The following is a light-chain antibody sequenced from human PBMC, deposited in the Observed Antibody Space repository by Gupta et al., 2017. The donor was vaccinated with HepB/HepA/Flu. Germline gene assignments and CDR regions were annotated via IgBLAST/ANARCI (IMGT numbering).Light chain of an antibody. CDR3: FSHAGNDNWV. J-gene: IGLJ1*01. CDR1: SSDIGAFNL. CDR2: DVF. V-gene: IGLV2-8*01. Sequence: QSAPPQPPSASASPRQSVTISCPVTSSDIGAFNLVSWYQQHPGKAPKLIIYDVFQRPSGVPDRFSGSKSGNTASLTVSGLQAEDEADYYCFSHAGNDNWVFGGGTKVTVL.